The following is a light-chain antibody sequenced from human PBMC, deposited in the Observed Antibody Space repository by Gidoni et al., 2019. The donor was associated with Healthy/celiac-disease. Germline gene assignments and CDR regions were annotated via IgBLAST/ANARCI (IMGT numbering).Light chain of an antibody. CDR3: QQYNNWPSLT. J-gene: IGKJ3*01. Sequence: EIVMTQSPATLSVSPGERATLSCRASQRVSSNLAWYQQKPGQAPRLLIYGASTRATGIPASFSGSGSGTEFTLTISSLQSEDFAVYYCQQYNNWPSLTFGPGTKVDIK. V-gene: IGKV3-15*01. CDR2: GAS. CDR1: QRVSSN.